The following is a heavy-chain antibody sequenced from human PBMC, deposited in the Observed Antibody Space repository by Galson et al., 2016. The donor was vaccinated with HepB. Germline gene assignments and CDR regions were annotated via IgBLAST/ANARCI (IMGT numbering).Heavy chain of an antibody. CDR2: ISYDGTNT. CDR3: AKEDGGSGSYLEY. J-gene: IGHJ4*02. CDR1: GFTFSDYG. D-gene: IGHD3-10*01. Sequence: SLRLSCAASGFTFSDYGMHWVRQAPGKGLEWVVVISYDGTNTYYVDSVKGRFTITRDNSKNTQLLQMDSIRLEDTDAYYCAKEDGGSGSYLEYWGQGTLVTVSS. V-gene: IGHV3-30*18.